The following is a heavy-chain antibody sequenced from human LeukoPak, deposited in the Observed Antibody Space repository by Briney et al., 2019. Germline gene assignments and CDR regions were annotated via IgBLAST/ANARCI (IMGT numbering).Heavy chain of an antibody. V-gene: IGHV4-39*07. D-gene: IGHD6-25*01. J-gene: IGHJ5*02. CDR3: ARDQYISDWFRWFDP. CDR1: GGSIVGSDYY. CDR2: IYSSGYT. Sequence: PSETLSLACTVSGGSIVGSDYYWGWIRQPPGKGLEWIGIIYSSGYTFYNPSLKSRVTISVDTSKNQFSLKLSSVTAADTAVYYCARDQYISDWFRWFDPWGQGTLVTVSS.